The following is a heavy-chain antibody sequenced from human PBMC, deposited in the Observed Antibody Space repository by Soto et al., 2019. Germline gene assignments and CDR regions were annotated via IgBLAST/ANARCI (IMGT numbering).Heavy chain of an antibody. J-gene: IGHJ6*02. CDR3: ERELFRGVMSYYGMDV. D-gene: IGHD3-16*01. CDR1: GFTFSSYW. Sequence: GGSLRLSCAASGFTFSSYWMHWVRQAPGKGLVWVSRMNSDGSITTYADSVKGRLTISRDNAKNTLYLQMTSLRAEDTAVYYCERELFRGVMSYYGMDVCGQRTTVTVSS. CDR2: MNSDGSIT. V-gene: IGHV3-74*01.